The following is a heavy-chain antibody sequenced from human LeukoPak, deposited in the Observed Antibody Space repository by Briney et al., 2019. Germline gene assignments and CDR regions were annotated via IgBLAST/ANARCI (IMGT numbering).Heavy chain of an antibody. CDR3: ARESSGWSVDY. CDR1: GFTFSSYG. J-gene: IGHJ4*02. V-gene: IGHV3-33*01. D-gene: IGHD6-19*01. Sequence: PGRSLRLSCAASGFTFSSYGMHWVRQAPGKGLEWVAVIWYDGSNKYYADSEKGRFTISRDNSKNTLYLQMNSLRAEDTAVYYCARESSGWSVDYWGQGTLVTVSS. CDR2: IWYDGSNK.